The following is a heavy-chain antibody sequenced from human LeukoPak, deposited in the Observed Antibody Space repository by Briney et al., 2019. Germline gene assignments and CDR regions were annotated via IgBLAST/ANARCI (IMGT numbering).Heavy chain of an antibody. CDR3: VHSPPVAIAMVDYPDY. CDR2: FYHNGYT. J-gene: IGHJ4*02. Sequence: SETLSLTSTVAGASISNSGYTYWGWIRQPPGKGLEWIGSFYHNGYTYYNPSLKSRVTISADTSKSQFSLRVTSMTAADTAVYYCVHSPPVAIAMVDYPDYWGQGTLVTVSS. CDR1: GASISNSGYTY. D-gene: IGHD5-18*01. V-gene: IGHV4-39*01.